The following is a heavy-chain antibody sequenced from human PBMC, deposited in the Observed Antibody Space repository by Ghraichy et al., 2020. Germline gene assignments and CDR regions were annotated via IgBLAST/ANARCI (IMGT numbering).Heavy chain of an antibody. CDR1: GVTVSSNY. V-gene: IGHV3-53*01. CDR2: LYNSDNT. CDR3: ASATYYYDSSGYYVGYYFAY. D-gene: IGHD3-22*01. Sequence: GGSLRLSCEASGVTVSSNYMSWVRQGTGKGLEWVSVLYNSDNTYYADSVKGRFTISRDNSKNTVYLQMNSLRAEDTAMYYCASATYYYDSSGYYVGYYFAYWGQGTLVTVSS. J-gene: IGHJ4*02.